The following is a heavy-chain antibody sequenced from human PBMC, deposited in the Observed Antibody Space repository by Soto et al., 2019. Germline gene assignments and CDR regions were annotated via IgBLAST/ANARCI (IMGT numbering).Heavy chain of an antibody. Sequence: SETLSLTCTVTGGTLSGYYWTWIRQSAGGGLEWIGRIYSSGSTNYNPSLKSRVTISLDTSMSHFSLRLRSVSAADTAVYYCARGQRFSGWFDPWGQGTLVTVSS. CDR2: IYSSGST. CDR3: ARGQRFSGWFDP. D-gene: IGHD3-3*01. J-gene: IGHJ5*02. V-gene: IGHV4-4*07. CDR1: GGTLSGYY.